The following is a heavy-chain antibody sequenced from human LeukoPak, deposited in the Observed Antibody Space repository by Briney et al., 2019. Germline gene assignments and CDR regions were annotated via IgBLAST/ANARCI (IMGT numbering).Heavy chain of an antibody. CDR3: AGNDWNDFAY. D-gene: IGHD1-1*01. Sequence: GGSLRLSCAASGFTFSSYWMHWVRQAPGKGLEWVSVIYRGGDTFYSDSVKGRFTISRDNSKNTLYLQMNSLRAENTAVYYCAGNDWNDFAYGGQGTLVTVSS. J-gene: IGHJ4*02. V-gene: IGHV3-66*01. CDR1: GFTFSSYW. CDR2: IYRGGDT.